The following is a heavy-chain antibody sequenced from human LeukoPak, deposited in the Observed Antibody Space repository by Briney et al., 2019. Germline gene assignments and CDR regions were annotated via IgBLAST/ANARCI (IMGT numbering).Heavy chain of an antibody. V-gene: IGHV4-4*07. D-gene: IGHD6-6*01. CDR1: GGSISSYY. J-gene: IGHJ4*02. CDR3: ARGAAIAARPLYFDY. CDR2: IYTSGST. Sequence: PSETLSLTCTVSGGSISSYYWSWIRQPAGKGLEWIGRIYTSGSTNYNPSLKSRVTMSVDTSKNQFSLKLSSVTAADTAVYCCARGAAIAARPLYFDYWGQGTLVTVSS.